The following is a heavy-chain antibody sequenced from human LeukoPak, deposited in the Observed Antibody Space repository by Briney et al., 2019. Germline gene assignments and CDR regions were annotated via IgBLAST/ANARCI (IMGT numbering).Heavy chain of an antibody. Sequence: GASVKVSCKASGYTFTSYGISWVRQAPGQGLEWMGWISAYNGNTNYAQKLQGRVTMATDTSTSTAYMELRSLRSDDTAVYYCARAYGLWFGELLDLWGQGTLVTVSS. CDR3: ARAYGLWFGELLDL. CDR2: ISAYNGNT. CDR1: GYTFTSYG. V-gene: IGHV1-18*01. J-gene: IGHJ5*02. D-gene: IGHD3-10*01.